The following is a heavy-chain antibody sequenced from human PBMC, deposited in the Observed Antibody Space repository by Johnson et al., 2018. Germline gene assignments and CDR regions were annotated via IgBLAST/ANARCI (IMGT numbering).Heavy chain of an antibody. CDR2: ISSSSSYI. D-gene: IGHD3-3*01. CDR3: ARLEYDATGYFQH. Sequence: VQLVQSGGGLVKPGGSLRLSCAASGFTFSTYSMNWVRQAPGKGLEWVSSISSSSSYIYYADSVQGRFTISRDNSKNTLYLQMNSLRAEDTAVYYCARLEYDATGYFQHWGQGTLVTVSS. J-gene: IGHJ1*01. V-gene: IGHV3-21*01. CDR1: GFTFSTYS.